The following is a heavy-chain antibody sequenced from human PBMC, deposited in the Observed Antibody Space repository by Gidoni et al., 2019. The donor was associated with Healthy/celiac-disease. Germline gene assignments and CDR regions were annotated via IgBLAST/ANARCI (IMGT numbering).Heavy chain of an antibody. D-gene: IGHD2-15*01. CDR3: AKDPIPFLGYCSGGSCYLDY. CDR1: GFTFSSYA. CDR2: IGGSGGST. J-gene: IGHJ4*02. Sequence: EVQLLESGGGLVQPGGSLRLSCAASGFTFSSYAMSWVRQAPGKGLEWVSAIGGSGGSTNYADSVKGRFTISRDNSKNTLYLKMNSLRAEDTAVYYCAKDPIPFLGYCSGGSCYLDYWGQGTLVTVSS. V-gene: IGHV3-23*01.